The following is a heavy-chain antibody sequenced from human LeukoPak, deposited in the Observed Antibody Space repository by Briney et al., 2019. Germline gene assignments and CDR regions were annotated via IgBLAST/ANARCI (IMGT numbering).Heavy chain of an antibody. V-gene: IGHV4-39*01. CDR2: IYYSGST. CDR3: ARTDIVLGLRSANWFDP. J-gene: IGHJ5*02. CDR1: GGSVSSSSYY. Sequence: SETLSLTCTVSGGSVSSSSYYWGWIRQPPGKGLEWIRSIYYSGSTYYNPSLKSRVTISVDTSKNQFSLKLSSVTAADTAVYYCARTDIVLGLRSANWFDPWGQGTLVTVSS. D-gene: IGHD2/OR15-2a*01.